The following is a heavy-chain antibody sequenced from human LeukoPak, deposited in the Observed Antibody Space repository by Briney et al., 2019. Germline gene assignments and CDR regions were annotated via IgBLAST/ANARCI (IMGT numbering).Heavy chain of an antibody. CDR1: GSTFSSYA. J-gene: IGHJ3*02. CDR2: ISYDGSNK. D-gene: IGHD5-18*01. V-gene: IGHV3-30*04. Sequence: GGSLRLSCAASGSTFSSYAMHWVRQAPGKGLEWVAVISYDGSNKYYADSVKGRFTISRDNSKNTLYLQMNSLRAEDTAVYYCARIQVDTAMAHDAFDIWGQGTMVIVSS. CDR3: ARIQVDTAMAHDAFDI.